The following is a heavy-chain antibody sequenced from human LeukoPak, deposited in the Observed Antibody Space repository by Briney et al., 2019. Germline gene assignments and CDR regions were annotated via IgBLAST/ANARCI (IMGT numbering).Heavy chain of an antibody. CDR3: AKNTGQTSEYNYGFNC. CDR2: ISGNGEST. V-gene: IGHV3-23*01. Sequence: GGSLRLSCAASGFTFNIYAMSWVRQAPGKGLEWVSDISGNGESTYYADSVKGRFTISRDNSKNTVYLQMDSLRAEDTAVYYCAKNTGQTSEYNYGFNCWGQGTLVTVSS. D-gene: IGHD5-18*01. CDR1: GFTFNIYA. J-gene: IGHJ1*01.